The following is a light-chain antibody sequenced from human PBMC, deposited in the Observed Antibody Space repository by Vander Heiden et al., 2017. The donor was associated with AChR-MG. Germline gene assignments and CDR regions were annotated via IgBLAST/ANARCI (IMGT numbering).Light chain of an antibody. CDR1: HSLLHSNGKTF. J-gene: IGKJ4*01. CDR2: EAS. V-gene: IGKV2D-29*01. Sequence: DVVLTQSPLSLSVTPGQPASISCKSSHSLLHSNGKTFLYWYLQKPGQPPQRLIYEASNRFSGVPDRFSGSESGTDFTLKISRVEAEDVGLYYCMQSIELPLTFGGGTKVEIK. CDR3: MQSIELPLT.